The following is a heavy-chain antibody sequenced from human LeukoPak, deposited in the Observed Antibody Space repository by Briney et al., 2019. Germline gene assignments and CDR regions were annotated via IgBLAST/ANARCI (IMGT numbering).Heavy chain of an antibody. CDR1: GFTFSSFS. CDR2: ISGSSITI. V-gene: IGHV3-48*04. CDR3: AGADWFDP. D-gene: IGHD4/OR15-4a*01. Sequence: GGSLRLSCTASGFTFSSFSMNWVRQAPGKGLEWVSYISGSSITIYYADSVKGRFTISRDNTKNSLFLQMNSLRAEDTAIYYCAGADWFDPWGQGTRVTVSS. J-gene: IGHJ5*02.